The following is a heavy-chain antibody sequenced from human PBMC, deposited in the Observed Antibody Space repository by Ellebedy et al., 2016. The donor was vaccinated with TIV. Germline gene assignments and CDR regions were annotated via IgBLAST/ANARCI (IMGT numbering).Heavy chain of an antibody. Sequence: GGSLRLXCVVSGFTFSTSGMTWARQAPGKGLEWVSGITNGGSTYYADSVKGRFTISRDNAKNTVYLQMNSLRAEDTAVYYCVRGSTTMEFWGQGTLVTVSS. V-gene: IGHV3-23*01. D-gene: IGHD3-10*01. CDR2: ITNGGST. CDR1: GFTFSTSG. CDR3: VRGSTTMEF. J-gene: IGHJ4*02.